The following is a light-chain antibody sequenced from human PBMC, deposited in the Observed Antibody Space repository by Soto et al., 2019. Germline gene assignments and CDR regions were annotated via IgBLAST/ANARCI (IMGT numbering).Light chain of an antibody. CDR2: YDD. Sequence: QLVLTQPPSVSEAPRQRVTISCSGSRSNIGNNAVNWYQQLPGKAPKLLIYYDDLLPSGVSDRFSGSKSGTSASLAISGLQSEDEADYYCAVWDDNLNGVVFGGGTKLTVL. V-gene: IGLV1-36*01. CDR1: RSNIGNNA. CDR3: AVWDDNLNGVV. J-gene: IGLJ2*01.